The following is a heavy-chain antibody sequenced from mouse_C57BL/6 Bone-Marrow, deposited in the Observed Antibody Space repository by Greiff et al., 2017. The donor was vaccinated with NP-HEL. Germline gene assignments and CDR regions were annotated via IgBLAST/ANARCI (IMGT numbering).Heavy chain of an antibody. D-gene: IGHD2-5*01. J-gene: IGHJ3*01. V-gene: IGHV1-76*01. CDR2: IYPGSGNT. CDR1: GYTFTDYY. CDR3: ARDYSNYGLFAY. Sequence: QVQLQQSGAELVRPGASVKLSCKASGYTFTDYYINWVKQRPGQGLEWIARIYPGSGNTYYNEKFKGKATLTAEKSSSTAYMQLSSLTSEDSAVYFCARDYSNYGLFAYWGQGTLVTVSA.